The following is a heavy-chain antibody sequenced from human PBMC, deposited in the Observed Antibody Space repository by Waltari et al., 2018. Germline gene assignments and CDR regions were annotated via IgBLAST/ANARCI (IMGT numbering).Heavy chain of an antibody. V-gene: IGHV3-7*01. Sequence: EVQLVESGGDLVQPGGSLRLSCAASGFPLRRYWMSWVGQDPGKGVELVANRQQGGSAKCDVDSVKGRFTISRDNAKNSLYLQMNSLRAEDTAVYYCARDGQRYCSSTSCRNWFDPWGQGTLVTVSS. CDR1: GFPLRRYW. D-gene: IGHD2-2*01. J-gene: IGHJ5*02. CDR2: RQQGGSAK. CDR3: ARDGQRYCSSTSCRNWFDP.